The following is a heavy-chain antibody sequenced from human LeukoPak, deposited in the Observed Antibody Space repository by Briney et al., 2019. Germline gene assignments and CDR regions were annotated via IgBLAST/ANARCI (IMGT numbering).Heavy chain of an antibody. D-gene: IGHD3-16*01. CDR3: AKDDGDFDY. J-gene: IGHJ4*02. Sequence: SQTLSLTCTVSGGSISSGSYCWSWIRQPAGKGLEWIGHIYTSGSTNYNPSLKSRVTISVDTSKNQFSLQLNSVTAADTAVYYCAKDDGDFDYWGQGTLVTVSS. V-gene: IGHV4-61*09. CDR1: GGSISSGSYC. CDR2: IYTSGST.